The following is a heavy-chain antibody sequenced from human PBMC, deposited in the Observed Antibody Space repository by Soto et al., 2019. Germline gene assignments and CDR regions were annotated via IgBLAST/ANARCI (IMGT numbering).Heavy chain of an antibody. J-gene: IGHJ6*03. CDR2: ISYDGSIK. V-gene: IGHV3-30*03. D-gene: IGHD3-10*01. CDR1: GFTFSSYG. Sequence: GGSLRLSCAASGFTFSSYGMHWVRQAPGKGLEWVAVISYDGSIKYYADSVKGRFTISRDDSKNTLYLQMNSLRAEDTAVYYCAGSQLTYYYYYYMDVWGKGTTVTVSS. CDR3: AGSQLTYYYYYYMDV.